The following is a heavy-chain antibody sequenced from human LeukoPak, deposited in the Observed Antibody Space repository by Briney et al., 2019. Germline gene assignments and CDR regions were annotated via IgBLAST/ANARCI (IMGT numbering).Heavy chain of an antibody. J-gene: IGHJ4*02. Sequence: EASVKVSCKASGGTFNTYAISWVRQAPGQGLEWMGGIIPLFGTVNYAQKFLGRVTITADESTSTAYMELSSLRSEDTAVYYCAIWVGGSYRRHFDYWGQGTLVTVSS. D-gene: IGHD1-26*01. CDR1: GGTFNTYA. CDR3: AIWVGGSYRRHFDY. V-gene: IGHV1-69*13. CDR2: IIPLFGTV.